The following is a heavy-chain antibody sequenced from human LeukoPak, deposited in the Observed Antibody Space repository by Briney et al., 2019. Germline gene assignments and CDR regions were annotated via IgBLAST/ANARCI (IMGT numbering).Heavy chain of an antibody. Sequence: GGSLRLSCAASGFTFSSYAMSWVRQAPGKGLEWVSTISGSGGGTYYADSVKGRFTISRDNSKNTPYLQMNSLRAEDTALYYCAKLYMSSAGFDYWGQGTLVTVSS. CDR3: AKLYMSSAGFDY. CDR1: GFTFSSYA. D-gene: IGHD6-6*01. J-gene: IGHJ4*02. V-gene: IGHV3-23*01. CDR2: ISGSGGGT.